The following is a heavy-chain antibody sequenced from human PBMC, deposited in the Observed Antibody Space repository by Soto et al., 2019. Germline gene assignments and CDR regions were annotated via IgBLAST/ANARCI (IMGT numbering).Heavy chain of an antibody. CDR3: AKSATESWYYMDV. CDR1: GFTFSSYS. CDR2: ISSSSSYI. D-gene: IGHD1-26*01. Sequence: GGSLRLSCAASGFTFSSYSMNWVRQAPGKGLEWVSSISSSSSYIYYADSVKGRFTISRDNAKNSLYLQMNSLRAEDTAVYYCAKSATESWYYMDVWGKGTTVTVSS. V-gene: IGHV3-21*01. J-gene: IGHJ6*03.